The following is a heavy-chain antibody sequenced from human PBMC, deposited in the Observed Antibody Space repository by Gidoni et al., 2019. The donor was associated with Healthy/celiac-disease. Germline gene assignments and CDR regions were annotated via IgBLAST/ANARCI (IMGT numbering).Heavy chain of an antibody. V-gene: IGHV1-69*01. J-gene: IGHJ6*02. CDR2: IIPIFGTA. CDR1: GGTFSSYA. Sequence: QVQLVQSGAEVKKPGSSVKVSCKASGGTFSSYAISWVRQAPGQGLEWMGGIIPIFGTANYAQKFQGRVTITADESTSTAYMELSSLRSEDTAVYYCARDHFGMSYSSSYSHYYGMDVWGQGTTVTVSS. D-gene: IGHD6-6*01. CDR3: ARDHFGMSYSSSYSHYYGMDV.